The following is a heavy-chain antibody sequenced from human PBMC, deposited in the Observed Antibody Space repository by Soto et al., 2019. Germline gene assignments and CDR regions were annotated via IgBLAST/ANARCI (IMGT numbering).Heavy chain of an antibody. CDR1: GFAVSSYA. CDR3: GSGYYSTRYYFES. CDR2: ISGSAVST. J-gene: IGHJ4*02. V-gene: IGHV3-23*01. Sequence: GGSLRLSCAASGFAVSSYAVSLVRQAPGKGLGGVSAISGSAVSTYYADSVKGRFTISRDNCKNTVFLQMNSLRAEETAVYYCGSGYYSTRYYFESWGQGNLVTVSS. D-gene: IGHD3-22*01.